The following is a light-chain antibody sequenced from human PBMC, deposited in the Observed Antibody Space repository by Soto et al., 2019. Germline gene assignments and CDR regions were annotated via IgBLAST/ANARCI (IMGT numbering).Light chain of an antibody. CDR1: QTVSTN. CDR3: QQDNMTPFT. V-gene: IGKV1-39*01. J-gene: IGKJ3*01. Sequence: DIQMTQSPSSLSASVGDRVTITCRASQTVSTNLNWYQRKPGKAPSLLIYGSYNLQTGVPSRFSGSGSETDFTLTISSLQPEDFGTYYCQQDNMTPFTFGPGTKVDIK. CDR2: GSY.